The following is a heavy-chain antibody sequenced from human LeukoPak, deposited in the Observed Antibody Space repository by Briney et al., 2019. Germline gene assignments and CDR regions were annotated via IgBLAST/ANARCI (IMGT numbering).Heavy chain of an antibody. V-gene: IGHV3-7*01. D-gene: IGHD3-22*01. CDR3: ARDLGQYYDTSDNWFDP. CDR1: RFTFSSYW. CDR2: IKQDGSEK. Sequence: GGSLRLSCAASRFTFSSYWMSWVRQAPGKGLEWVANIKQDGSEKYYVDSVKGRFTISRDNAKNTLNLQLNSLRAEDTAVYYCARDLGQYYDTSDNWFDPWGQGTLVTVSS. J-gene: IGHJ5*02.